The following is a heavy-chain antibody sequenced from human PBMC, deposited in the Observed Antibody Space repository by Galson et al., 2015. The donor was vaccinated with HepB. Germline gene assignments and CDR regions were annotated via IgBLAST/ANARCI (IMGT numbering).Heavy chain of an antibody. V-gene: IGHV3-33*01. J-gene: IGHJ4*02. D-gene: IGHD4-17*01. CDR2: IYYDGSNK. CDR1: GFTFRSYG. Sequence: SLRLSCAASGFTFRSYGMHWVHQAPGKGLEWVAIIYYDGSNKYYADSVKGRFTVSRDNSKNTLYLQMNSLRAEDTAIYYCASGRGAYPNYYFDYWGQGTLLTVSS. CDR3: ASGRGAYPNYYFDY.